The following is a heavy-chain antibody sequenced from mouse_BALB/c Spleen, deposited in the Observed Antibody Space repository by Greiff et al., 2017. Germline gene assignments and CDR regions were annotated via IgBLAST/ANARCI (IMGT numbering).Heavy chain of an antibody. J-gene: IGHJ2*01. D-gene: IGHD4-1*01. CDR1: GYTFTSYW. CDR3: ARSNWDVYFDY. Sequence: VQLQQSGAELARPGASVKLSCKASGYTFTSYWMQWVKQRPGQGLEWIGAIYPGDGDTRYTQKFKGKATLTADKSSSTAYMQLSSLASEDSAVYYCARSNWDVYFDYWGQGTTLTVSS. V-gene: IGHV1-87*01. CDR2: IYPGDGDT.